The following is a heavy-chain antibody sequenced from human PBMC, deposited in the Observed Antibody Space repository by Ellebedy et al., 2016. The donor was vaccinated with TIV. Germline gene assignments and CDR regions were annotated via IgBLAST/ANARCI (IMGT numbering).Heavy chain of an antibody. V-gene: IGHV4-39*01. CDR3: ASGLGVRRMNAFDI. D-gene: IGHD2-8*02. CDR2: IYYTGST. J-gene: IGHJ3*02. Sequence: MPSETLSLTCTVSGGSISSSSYHWGWNSKPPGKGLEWTGSIYYTGSTYYKPPLKSRVSISVDTSKNQLSLKLSSVTAADTAMYYCASGLGVRRMNAFDIWGQGTMVTVSS. CDR1: GGSISSSSYH.